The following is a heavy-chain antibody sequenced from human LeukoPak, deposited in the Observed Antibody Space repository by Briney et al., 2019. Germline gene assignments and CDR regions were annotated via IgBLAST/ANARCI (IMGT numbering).Heavy chain of an antibody. CDR3: ARHLLLRGDHHQRAVDTFDY. CDR1: GGSISSSSYY. D-gene: IGHD4-17*01. J-gene: IGHJ4*02. Sequence: SETLSLTCTVSGGSISSSSYYWGWIRQPPGKGLEWIGSIYYSGSTYYNPSLKSRVTISVDTSKNQFSLKLSSVTAADTAVYYCARHLLLRGDHHQRAVDTFDYWGQGTLVTVSS. CDR2: IYYSGST. V-gene: IGHV4-39*01.